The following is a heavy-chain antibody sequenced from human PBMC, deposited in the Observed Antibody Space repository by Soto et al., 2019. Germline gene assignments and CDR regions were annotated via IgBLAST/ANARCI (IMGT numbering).Heavy chain of an antibody. D-gene: IGHD3-22*01. CDR3: ARAGTIYDSSYFDY. V-gene: IGHV3-30-3*01. CDR1: GFTFSSYA. CDR2: ISYDGSNK. Sequence: GGSLRLSCAASGFTFSSYAMHWVRQAPGKGLEWVAVISYDGSNKYYADSVKGRFTISRDNSKNTLYLQMNSLRAEDTAVYYCARAGTIYDSSYFDYWGQGTLVTVSS. J-gene: IGHJ4*02.